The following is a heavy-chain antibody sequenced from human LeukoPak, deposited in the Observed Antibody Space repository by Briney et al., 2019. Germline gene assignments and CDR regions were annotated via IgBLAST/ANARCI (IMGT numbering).Heavy chain of an antibody. D-gene: IGHD3-3*01. CDR1: GGSISSYY. CDR3: ARIGFLDAFDI. Sequence: SETLSLTCTVSGGSISSYYWSWIRQPPGKGLEWIGYIYYSGSTNYNPSLKSRVTISVDTSNNQFSLKLNSVTAADTAVYYCARIGFLDAFDIWGQGTMVTVSS. J-gene: IGHJ3*02. CDR2: IYYSGST. V-gene: IGHV4-59*12.